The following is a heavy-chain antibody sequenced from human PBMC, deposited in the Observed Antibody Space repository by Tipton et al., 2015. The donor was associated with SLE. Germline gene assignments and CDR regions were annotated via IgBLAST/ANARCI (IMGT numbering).Heavy chain of an antibody. CDR2: INPKGGDT. CDR1: GYTFSGYY. V-gene: IGHV1-2*02. CDR3: ARMSLNWASEDFGFDI. J-gene: IGHJ3*02. Sequence: QLVQSGPEVKKPGASVKVSCKASGYTFSGYYMHWVRQAPGQGLEWMGWINPKGGDTNYAQKFQGRVTMTRDTSISTAYMELSRLRSDDTAVYYCARMSLNWASEDFGFDIWAQGTMVTVSS. D-gene: IGHD3-3*01.